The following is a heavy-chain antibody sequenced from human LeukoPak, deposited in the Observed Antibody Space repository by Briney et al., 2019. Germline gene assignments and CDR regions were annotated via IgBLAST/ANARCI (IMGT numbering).Heavy chain of an antibody. D-gene: IGHD3-22*01. CDR3: ARCSYDSSGYYWDYFDY. Sequence: SETLSLTCTVSGGSISSGSYYWSWIRQPAGKGLEWIGRIYTSGSTNYNPSLKSRVTISVDTSKNQFSLKLSSVTAADTAVYYCARCSYDSSGYYWDYFDYWGQGTLVTVSS. J-gene: IGHJ4*02. CDR1: GGSISSGSYY. V-gene: IGHV4-61*02. CDR2: IYTSGST.